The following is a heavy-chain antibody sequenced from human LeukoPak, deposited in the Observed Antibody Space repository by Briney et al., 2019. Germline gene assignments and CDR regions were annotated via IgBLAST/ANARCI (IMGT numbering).Heavy chain of an antibody. CDR2: IKAKANGGTT. D-gene: IGHD2-2*01. V-gene: IGHV3-15*01. J-gene: IGHJ4*02. CDR1: GFTFRNVW. Sequence: PGGSLRLSCATSGFTFRNVWINWVRQAPGKGLEWVGHIKAKANGGTTDYAAPVKGRFTVSRDDSKSTLYLQMNSLRSEDTAVYYCTTEACSGTSCYSDYWGQGTLVTVSS. CDR3: TTEACSGTSCYSDY.